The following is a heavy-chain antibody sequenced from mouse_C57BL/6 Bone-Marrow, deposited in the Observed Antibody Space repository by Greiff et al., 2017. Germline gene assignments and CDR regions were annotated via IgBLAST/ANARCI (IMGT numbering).Heavy chain of an antibody. Sequence: QVQLQQPGAELVMPGASVKLSCKASGYTFTSYWMHWVKQRPGQGLEWIGEIDPSDSYTNYNQKFKGKSTLTVDKSSSTAYMQLSSLTSEDSAVYYCARDDGYEGYFDYWGQGTTLTVSS. CDR2: IDPSDSYT. CDR1: GYTFTSYW. V-gene: IGHV1-69*01. J-gene: IGHJ2*01. CDR3: ARDDGYEGYFDY. D-gene: IGHD2-3*01.